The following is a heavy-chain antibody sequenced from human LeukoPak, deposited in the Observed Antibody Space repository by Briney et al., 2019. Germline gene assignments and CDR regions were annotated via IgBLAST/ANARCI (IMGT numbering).Heavy chain of an antibody. Sequence: ASVKVSCKASGYVFTGYYMHWVRQAPGQGLEWMGWINPNSGGTNYAQKFQGRVTMTRDTSISTAYMELSRLRSDDTAVYYCASLRGYSYDSFDYWGQGTLVTVSS. CDR1: GYVFTGYY. V-gene: IGHV1-2*02. J-gene: IGHJ4*02. CDR3: ASLRGYSYDSFDY. CDR2: INPNSGGT. D-gene: IGHD5-18*01.